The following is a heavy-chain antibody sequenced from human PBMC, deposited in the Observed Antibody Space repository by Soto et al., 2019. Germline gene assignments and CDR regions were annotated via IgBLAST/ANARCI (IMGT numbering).Heavy chain of an antibody. D-gene: IGHD4-17*01. CDR2: IRSRADDYAT. Sequence: EVQLVESGGGLVQPGGALKLSCAASGFTFSGSAIHWVRQASGQGLEWVGRIRSRADDYATEYAASVKGRFTISRDDSQNTEYLQMNSLQTEATAVYYCTRGDVTVTIIAYYYGMDVWGRGTTVTVSS. V-gene: IGHV3-73*01. CDR1: GFTFSGSA. CDR3: TRGDVTVTIIAYYYGMDV. J-gene: IGHJ6*02.